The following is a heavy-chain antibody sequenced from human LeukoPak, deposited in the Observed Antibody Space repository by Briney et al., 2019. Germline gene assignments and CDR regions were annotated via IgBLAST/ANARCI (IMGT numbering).Heavy chain of an antibody. D-gene: IGHD6-19*01. V-gene: IGHV3-30*18. CDR3: AKTPSGRWYFDY. J-gene: IGHJ4*02. CDR2: ISYDGSNK. CDR1: GFTFSSYG. Sequence: GGSLRLSCAASGFTFSSYGMHWVRQAPGKGLEWVAVISYDGSNKYYADSVKGRFTISRDNSKNTLYLQMNSLRAEDTAVYYCAKTPSGRWYFDYSGQGTLVTVSS.